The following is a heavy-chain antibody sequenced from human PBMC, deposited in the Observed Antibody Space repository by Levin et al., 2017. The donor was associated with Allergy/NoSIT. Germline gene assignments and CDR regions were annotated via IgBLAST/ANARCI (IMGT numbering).Heavy chain of an antibody. CDR1: GGSISSTSYY. CDR2: VGYSGST. D-gene: IGHD5-12*01. J-gene: IGHJ4*02. CDR3: ARQPRTTATPYFDS. V-gene: IGHV4-39*01. Sequence: PSETLSLTCTVSGGSISSTSYYWGWIRQPPGKGLEWIGSVGYSGSTYYIPSLKSRVTTSADASKNQFSLKLTSVTAADTAVYYCARQPRTTATPYFDSWGQGTLVTVSS.